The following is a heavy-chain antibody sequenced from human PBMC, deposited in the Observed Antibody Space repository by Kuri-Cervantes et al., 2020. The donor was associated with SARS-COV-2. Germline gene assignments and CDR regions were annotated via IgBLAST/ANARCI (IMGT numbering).Heavy chain of an antibody. V-gene: IGHV3-7*01. CDR1: GFTFSSYW. J-gene: IGHJ3*02. Sequence: GESLKLSCAASGFTFSSYWMSWVRQTPGKGLEWVANIKQDGSEKYYVDSVKGRFTISRDNAKNSLYLQMNSLRAEDTAVYYCARESGVDWGSDAFDIWGQGIMVTVTS. D-gene: IGHD7-27*01. CDR2: IKQDGSEK. CDR3: ARESGVDWGSDAFDI.